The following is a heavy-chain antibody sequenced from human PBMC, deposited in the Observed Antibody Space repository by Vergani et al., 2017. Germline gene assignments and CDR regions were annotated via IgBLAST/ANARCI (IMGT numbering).Heavy chain of an antibody. CDR1: GDSFRSNKW. CDR2: ISHSGST. J-gene: IGHJ3*02. D-gene: IGHD2-15*01. Sequence: QVQLQESGPGLVKPPGTLSLTCAVSGDSFRSNKWWTWVRQSPGKTLEWIGEISHSGSTNYNTSLKGRVTLSLDTSKNQFSLRLSSVTAADTAVYYCARDPKSYCSGGSCFSVWGAFHIWGRGTTVTVSS. CDR3: ARDPKSYCSGGSCFSVWGAFHI. V-gene: IGHV4-4*03.